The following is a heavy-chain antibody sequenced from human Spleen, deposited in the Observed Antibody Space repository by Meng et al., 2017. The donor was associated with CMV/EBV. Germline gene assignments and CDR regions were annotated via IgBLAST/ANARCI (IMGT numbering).Heavy chain of an antibody. D-gene: IGHD3-10*01. CDR1: GGTFSSYA. J-gene: IGHJ5*02. CDR3: ARDKRNYYGSGMPGWVDP. V-gene: IGHV1-69*05. Sequence: SVKVSCKASGGTFSSYAISWVRQSPGQGLEWMGGIIPIFGTANYAQKFQGRVTITTDESTSTAYMELSSLRSEDTAVYYCARDKRNYYGSGMPGWVDPWGQGTLVTVSS. CDR2: IIPIFGTA.